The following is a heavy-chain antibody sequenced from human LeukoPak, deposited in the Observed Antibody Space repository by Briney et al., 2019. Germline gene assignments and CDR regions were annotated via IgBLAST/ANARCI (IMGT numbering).Heavy chain of an antibody. Sequence: GASVKVSCKASGYSFTGYYMHWVRQAPGQGLEWMGWINPHSGGTVYAQKFQGRVTMTRDTSISTVYMELSRLRSDVTAVYYCARPYEWGSPEAFDVWGQGTMVTVSS. V-gene: IGHV1-2*02. CDR3: ARPYEWGSPEAFDV. D-gene: IGHD3-16*01. CDR1: GYSFTGYY. J-gene: IGHJ3*01. CDR2: INPHSGGT.